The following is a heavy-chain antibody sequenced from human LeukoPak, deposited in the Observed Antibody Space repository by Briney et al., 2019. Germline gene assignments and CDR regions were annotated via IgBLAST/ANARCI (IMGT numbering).Heavy chain of an antibody. Sequence: GASVRVSCKASGYTFTGYCMHWVRQAPGQGLEWMGGIIPIFGTANYAQKFQGRVTITTDESTSTAYMELSSLRSEDTAVYYCARVGIAAGGLGYYYMDVWGKGTTVTVSS. J-gene: IGHJ6*03. V-gene: IGHV1-69*05. CDR1: GYTFTGYC. CDR2: IIPIFGTA. CDR3: ARVGIAAGGLGYYYMDV. D-gene: IGHD6-13*01.